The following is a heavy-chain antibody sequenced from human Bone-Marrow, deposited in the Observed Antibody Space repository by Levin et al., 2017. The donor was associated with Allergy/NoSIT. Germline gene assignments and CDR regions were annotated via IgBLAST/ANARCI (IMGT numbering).Heavy chain of an antibody. Sequence: GGSLRLSCAASGFTFSNYGMTWVRQAPGKGLEWVANIKQDGTEKNYVDSVKGRFTISRDNANNALRLQMSSLRVEETAVYFCARKYSSAGCFDYWGQGILVAVSS. D-gene: IGHD6-19*01. J-gene: IGHJ4*02. CDR1: GFTFSNYG. V-gene: IGHV3-7*01. CDR3: ARKYSSAGCFDY. CDR2: IKQDGTEK.